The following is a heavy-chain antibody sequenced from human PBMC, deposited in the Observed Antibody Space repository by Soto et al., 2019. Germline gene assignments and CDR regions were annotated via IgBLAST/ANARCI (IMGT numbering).Heavy chain of an antibody. CDR3: ARGVGATHFDY. CDR1: GGSVSSGSSY. V-gene: IGHV4-61*01. CDR2: IYHSGST. J-gene: IGHJ4*02. D-gene: IGHD1-26*01. Sequence: SETLSLTCTVSGGSVSSGSSYWSWIRQSPGQGLEWIGYIYHSGSTTYNPSLKSRVTISVDTSKNQFSLKLSSVTAADTAVYYCARGVGATHFDYWGQGTLVTVSS.